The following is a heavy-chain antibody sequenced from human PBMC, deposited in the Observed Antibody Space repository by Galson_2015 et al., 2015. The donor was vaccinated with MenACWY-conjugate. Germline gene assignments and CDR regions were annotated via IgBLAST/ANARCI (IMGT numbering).Heavy chain of an antibody. CDR2: ISAYNGNT. CDR1: GYTFTSYG. Sequence: SVKVSCKASGYTFTSYGISWVRQAPGQGPEWMGWISAYNGNTNYAQKFQGRVTMTTDTSTSIAYMELRSLRSDDTAVYYCARDSPVTGAFDLWGQGTMVTVSS. CDR3: ARDSPVTGAFDL. D-gene: IGHD2-21*02. J-gene: IGHJ3*01. V-gene: IGHV1-18*01.